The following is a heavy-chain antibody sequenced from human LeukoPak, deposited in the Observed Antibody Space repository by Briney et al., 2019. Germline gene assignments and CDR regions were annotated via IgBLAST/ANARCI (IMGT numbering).Heavy chain of an antibody. CDR3: ARDSGQRGFSYGD. V-gene: IGHV3-23*01. D-gene: IGHD5-18*01. CDR1: GFSFSSYA. J-gene: IGHJ4*02. Sequence: PGGSLRLSCAASGFSFSSYAMSWVRQAPGKGLEYVSTISGSGSNTFYTDSVKGRFTISRDNSKNTLYLQMNSLRAEDTAVYYCARDSGQRGFSYGDWGQGTLVTVSS. CDR2: ISGSGSNT.